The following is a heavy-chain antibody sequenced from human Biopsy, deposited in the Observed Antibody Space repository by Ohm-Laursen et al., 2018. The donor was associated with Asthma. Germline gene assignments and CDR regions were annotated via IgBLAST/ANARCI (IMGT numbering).Heavy chain of an antibody. CDR1: GFSGLTFRDFG. J-gene: IGHJ6*02. D-gene: IGHD6-19*01. CDR2: ISWNSVSL. V-gene: IGHV3-9*01. Sequence: SLRLSCAASGFSGLTFRDFGMHWVRQAPGKGLEWVSSISWNSVSLDYAASVKGRFTISRDNAKNSLYLEMNTLTTKDTALYYCAKVAYRSGYMFFDSWGQGTTVTVSS. CDR3: AKVAYRSGYMFFDS.